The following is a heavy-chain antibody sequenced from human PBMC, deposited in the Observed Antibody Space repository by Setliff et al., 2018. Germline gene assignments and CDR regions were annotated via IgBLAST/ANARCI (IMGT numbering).Heavy chain of an antibody. D-gene: IGHD3-3*01. Sequence: SETLSLTCTVSGDSISSYYWSWIRQPPGKGLEWIGYIYYSGSTNYNPSLKSRVTMSVATFENHFSLKLNSLTAADTAVYYCASPRRDDLDSPFDAFDIWGQGTMVTV. CDR3: ASPRRDDLDSPFDAFDI. CDR2: IYYSGST. CDR1: GDSISSYY. J-gene: IGHJ3*02. V-gene: IGHV4-59*01.